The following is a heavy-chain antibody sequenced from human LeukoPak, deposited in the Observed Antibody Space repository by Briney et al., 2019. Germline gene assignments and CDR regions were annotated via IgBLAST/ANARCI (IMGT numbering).Heavy chain of an antibody. CDR1: GGSISTYY. CDR3: AREPLDNSVAKFDY. CDR2: IDYSGST. D-gene: IGHD3-22*01. J-gene: IGHJ4*02. Sequence: SETLSLTCTVSGGSISTYYWSWVRQSPGKGLEWIGHIDYSGSTNYNPSLESRVAMSVDTSKKQFSLKLSSVTAADTAVYYCAREPLDNSVAKFDYWGQGTLVTVSS. V-gene: IGHV4-59*12.